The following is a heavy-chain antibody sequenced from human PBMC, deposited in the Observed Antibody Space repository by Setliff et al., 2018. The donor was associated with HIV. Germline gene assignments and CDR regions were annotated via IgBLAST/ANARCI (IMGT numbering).Heavy chain of an antibody. Sequence: SETLSLTCTVPGGSISSGSYYWSWIRQPAGKGLEWIGRIYTSGSTNYNPSLKSRVTISVDTSKNQFSLKLSSVTAADTAVYYCARDERHYYYDSSGYIYWGQGTLVTVSS. J-gene: IGHJ4*02. CDR2: IYTSGST. V-gene: IGHV4-61*02. CDR1: GGSISSGSYY. D-gene: IGHD3-22*01. CDR3: ARDERHYYYDSSGYIY.